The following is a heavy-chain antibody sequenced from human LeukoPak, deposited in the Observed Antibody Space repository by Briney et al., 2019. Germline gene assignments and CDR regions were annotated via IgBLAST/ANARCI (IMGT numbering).Heavy chain of an antibody. Sequence: ASVTVSCKASAYTFASYDVNWVRHATGDVIEWMGWMNPNSGNTGYAQKVQGRVTMTRNTSISTAYMELSSLRSEDTAVYYCARARAAAGIDFDYWGQGTLVTVSS. CDR2: MNPNSGNT. D-gene: IGHD6-13*01. CDR3: ARARAAAGIDFDY. CDR1: AYTFASYD. V-gene: IGHV1-8*01. J-gene: IGHJ4*02.